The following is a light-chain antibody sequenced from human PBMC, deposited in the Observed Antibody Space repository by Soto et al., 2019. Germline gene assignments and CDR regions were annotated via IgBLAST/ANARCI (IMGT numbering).Light chain of an antibody. V-gene: IGLV2-14*01. J-gene: IGLJ1*01. CDR2: DVS. CDR3: SSHTTTDSHV. Sequence: QSVLTQPASVSGSPGQSITISCTGTSSDVGGSNYVSWYQQLPGKAPKLMTYDVSDRPSGVSNRFSGSKSGNTASLTISGLQPEDEADYYCSSHTTTDSHVFGTGTKVTVL. CDR1: SSDVGGSNY.